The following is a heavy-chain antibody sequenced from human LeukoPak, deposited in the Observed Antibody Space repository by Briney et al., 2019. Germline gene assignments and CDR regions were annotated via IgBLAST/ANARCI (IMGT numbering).Heavy chain of an antibody. Sequence: PSETLSLTCTVSGGSISSYYWSWIRQPPGKGLEWIGYIYYSGSTNYNPSLKSRVTISVDTSKNQFSLKLSSVTAADTAVYYCARAPTIVVSGTGYWGQGTLVTVSS. V-gene: IGHV4-59*08. J-gene: IGHJ4*02. CDR3: ARAPTIVVSGTGY. D-gene: IGHD6-19*01. CDR2: IYYSGST. CDR1: GGSISSYY.